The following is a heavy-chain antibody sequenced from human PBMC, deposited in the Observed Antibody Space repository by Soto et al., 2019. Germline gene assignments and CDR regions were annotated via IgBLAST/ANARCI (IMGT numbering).Heavy chain of an antibody. CDR1: GCSISSGGYY. CDR2: IYYSGST. CDR3: ARGHHGNHYYFDY. V-gene: IGHV4-31*03. J-gene: IGHJ4*02. D-gene: IGHD1-1*01. Sequence: SETLSLTCTVSGCSISSGGYYWSWIRQHPGKGLEWIGYIYYSGSTYYNPSLKSRVTISVDTSKNQFSLKLSSVTAADTAVYYCARGHHGNHYYFDYWGQGTLVTVSS.